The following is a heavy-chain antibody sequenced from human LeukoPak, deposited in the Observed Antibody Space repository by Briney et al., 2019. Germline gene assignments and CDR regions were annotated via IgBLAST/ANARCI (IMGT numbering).Heavy chain of an antibody. CDR2: IYHSGST. CDR3: ASPAMAFIDQGRYNYYYYMDV. J-gene: IGHJ6*03. CDR1: GGSISSYY. Sequence: SETLSLTCTVSGGSISSYYWSWIRQPPGKGLEWIGSIYHSGSTYYNPSLKSRVTISVDTSKNQFSLKLSSVTAADTAVYYCASPAMAFIDQGRYNYYYYMDVWGKGTTVTVSS. D-gene: IGHD5-18*01. V-gene: IGHV4-59*08.